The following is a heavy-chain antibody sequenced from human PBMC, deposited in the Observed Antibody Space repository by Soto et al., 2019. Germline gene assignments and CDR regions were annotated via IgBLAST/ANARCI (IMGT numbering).Heavy chain of an antibody. J-gene: IGHJ4*02. Sequence: ASVKVSCKASGYTFTGYYMHWVRQAPGQGLEWMGWINPNSGGTNYAQKFQGWVTMTRDTSISTAYMELSRLRSDDTAVYYCARGDSNFWSGYYYFDYWGQGTLVTVSS. CDR3: ARGDSNFWSGYYYFDY. V-gene: IGHV1-2*04. CDR2: INPNSGGT. D-gene: IGHD3-3*01. CDR1: GYTFTGYY.